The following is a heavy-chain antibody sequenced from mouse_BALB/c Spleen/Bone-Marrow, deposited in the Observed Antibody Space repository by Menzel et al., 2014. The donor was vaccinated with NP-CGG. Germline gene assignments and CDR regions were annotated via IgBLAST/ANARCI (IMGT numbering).Heavy chain of an antibody. Sequence: EVKLVESGGGLVQPGGSLKLSCATSGFTFSDYYMYWVHQTPEKRLEWVAYISNGGGSTYYPDTVKGRFTISRDNAKNTLYLQMSRLKSEDTAMYYCARPTIYYDYDGYAMDYWGQGTSVTVSS. V-gene: IGHV5-12*02. D-gene: IGHD2-4*01. CDR2: ISNGGGST. CDR1: GFTFSDYY. CDR3: ARPTIYYDYDGYAMDY. J-gene: IGHJ4*01.